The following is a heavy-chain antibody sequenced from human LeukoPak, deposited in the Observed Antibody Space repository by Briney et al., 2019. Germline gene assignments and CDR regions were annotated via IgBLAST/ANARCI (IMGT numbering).Heavy chain of an antibody. CDR3: ARLEWGTSTVPFDY. Sequence: GASLKISCKGSGSSFTSYWIGWVRPMPGKGLEWMGIIYPGDSDTRYSPSFQGQVTISADKSISTAYLQWSSLKASDTAMYYCARLEWGTSTVPFDYWGQGTLVTVSS. CDR1: GSSFTSYW. D-gene: IGHD3-3*01. J-gene: IGHJ4*02. V-gene: IGHV5-51*01. CDR2: IYPGDSDT.